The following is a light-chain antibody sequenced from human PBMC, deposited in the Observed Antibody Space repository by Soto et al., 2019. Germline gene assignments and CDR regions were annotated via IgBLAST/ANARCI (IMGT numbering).Light chain of an antibody. CDR2: DVS. CDR1: QDITLY. CDR3: QQTYSFPLT. J-gene: IGKJ4*01. V-gene: IGKV1-33*01. Sequence: DIQMTQSPSSLSASVGDRVTITCQASQDITLYLNWYQHKAGKAPNLLIHDVSTLETGVPARFSGRGSGTIFTLTIINLQPEDVATYYCQQTYSFPLTFGGGTKVDIK.